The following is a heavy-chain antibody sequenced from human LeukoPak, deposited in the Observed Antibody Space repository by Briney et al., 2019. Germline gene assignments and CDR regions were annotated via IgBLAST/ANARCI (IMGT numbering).Heavy chain of an antibody. Sequence: SETLSLTCTVSGGSISSYYWSWIRQPAGKGLEWIGRIYTSGSTNYNPSLKSRVTISVDTSKNQFSLKLSSVTAADTAVYYCARGIVVVAQLGYYYYYMDVWGKGTTVTISS. CDR1: GGSISSYY. V-gene: IGHV4-4*07. CDR3: ARGIVVVAQLGYYYYYMDV. J-gene: IGHJ6*03. D-gene: IGHD2-15*01. CDR2: IYTSGST.